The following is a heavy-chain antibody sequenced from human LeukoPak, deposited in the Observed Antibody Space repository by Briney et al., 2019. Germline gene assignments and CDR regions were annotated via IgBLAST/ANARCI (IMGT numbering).Heavy chain of an antibody. V-gene: IGHV3-74*01. D-gene: IGHD2/OR15-2a*01. CDR2: ISTDGSST. CDR3: ASYLTSIPSGMDV. CDR1: GFTFSRYW. Sequence: GGSLRLSCAASGFTFSRYWMHWLRQAPGKGLVWVSRISTDGSSTTYADSVKGRFTICRDNGRNTLYLQMYSLRAEDTAVYYCASYLTSIPSGMDVWGQGTTVTVSS. J-gene: IGHJ6*02.